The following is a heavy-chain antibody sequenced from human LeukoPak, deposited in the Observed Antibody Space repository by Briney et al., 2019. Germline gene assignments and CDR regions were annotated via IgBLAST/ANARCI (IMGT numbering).Heavy chain of an antibody. J-gene: IGHJ4*02. D-gene: IGHD3-22*01. Sequence: GGSLRLSCAASGFTFSSYGMHWVRQAPGKGLEWVSSVSGSGGSTYYADSVKGRFTISRDNSKNTLYLQVNSLRAEDTAVYYCARADTSGYIYYFDYWGQGTLVTVSS. CDR1: GFTFSSYG. CDR2: VSGSGGST. V-gene: IGHV3-23*01. CDR3: ARADTSGYIYYFDY.